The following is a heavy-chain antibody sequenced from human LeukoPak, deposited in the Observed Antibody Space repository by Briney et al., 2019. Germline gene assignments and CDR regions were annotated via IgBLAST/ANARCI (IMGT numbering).Heavy chain of an antibody. Sequence: ASVKVSCKASVDTFTSHNLHCVRQAPGQGLEWMGIITPNGDNTRYAQKFQGRVTMTRDTSTSTLYMELSSLRSDDTAVYYCARDNRIWSFVYWGQGTLVTVSS. J-gene: IGHJ4*02. CDR1: VDTFTSHN. V-gene: IGHV1-46*01. CDR3: ARDNRIWSFVY. CDR2: ITPNGDNT. D-gene: IGHD3-3*01.